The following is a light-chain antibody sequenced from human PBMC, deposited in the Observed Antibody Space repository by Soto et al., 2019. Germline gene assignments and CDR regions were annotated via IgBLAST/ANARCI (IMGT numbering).Light chain of an antibody. CDR2: GNP. CDR1: SSNIGAGFD. V-gene: IGLV1-40*01. J-gene: IGLJ1*01. CDR3: QSYDSSLSGSKV. Sequence: QSVLTQPPSVSGAPGQRVTISCTGSSSNIGAGFDVHWYQQLPGTAPKLLIYGNPNRPSGVPDRFSGSKSGTSASLAITGLQAEDEADYYCQSYDSSLSGSKVFGTGTKLTVL.